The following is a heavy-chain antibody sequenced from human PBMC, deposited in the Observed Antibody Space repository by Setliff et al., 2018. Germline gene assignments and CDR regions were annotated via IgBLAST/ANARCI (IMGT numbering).Heavy chain of an antibody. D-gene: IGHD5-12*01. CDR1: GFTFSSYS. CDR3: TRARDIAPTYYYMDV. Sequence: GGSLRLSCAASGFTFSSYSFNWVRQAPGKGLEWVSAISSTSTYIYYADSVKGRFTISRDNSKNSLYLHMNSLRAEDTAVYYCTRARDIAPTYYYMDVWGKGTTVTVSS. V-gene: IGHV3-21*01. J-gene: IGHJ6*03. CDR2: ISSTSTYI.